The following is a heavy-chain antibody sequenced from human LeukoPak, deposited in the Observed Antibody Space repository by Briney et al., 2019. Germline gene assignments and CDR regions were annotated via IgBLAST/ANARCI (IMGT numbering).Heavy chain of an antibody. V-gene: IGHV1-18*01. Sequence: ASVKVSCKASGYTFTSYGISWVRQAPGQGLEWMGWISAYNGNTNYAQKLLGRVTMTTDTSTSTAYMELRSLRSDDTAVYYCARVRVYDFWSGPFDYWGQGTLVTVSS. CDR1: GYTFTSYG. CDR2: ISAYNGNT. D-gene: IGHD3-3*01. J-gene: IGHJ4*02. CDR3: ARVRVYDFWSGPFDY.